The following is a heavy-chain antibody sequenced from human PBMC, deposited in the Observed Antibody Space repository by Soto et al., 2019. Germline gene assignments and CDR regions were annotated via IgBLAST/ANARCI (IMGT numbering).Heavy chain of an antibody. CDR1: GFTFSNAW. J-gene: IGHJ4*02. CDR3: TTDSVPDYYDSSGYYSRSDY. CDR2: IKSKTDGGTT. Sequence: EVQLVESGGGLVKPGGSLRLSCAASGFTFSNAWMNWVRQAPGKGLEWVGRIKSKTDGGTTDYAAPMKGRFTISRDDSKNTLYLQMNSLKTEDTAVYYCTTDSVPDYYDSSGYYSRSDYWGQGTLVTVSS. V-gene: IGHV3-15*07. D-gene: IGHD3-22*01.